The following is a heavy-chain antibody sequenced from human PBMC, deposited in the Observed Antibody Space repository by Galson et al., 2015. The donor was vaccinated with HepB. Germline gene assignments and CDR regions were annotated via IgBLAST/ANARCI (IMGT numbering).Heavy chain of an antibody. CDR3: ARGPSSRAGGSGFFYYYYGMDV. J-gene: IGHJ6*02. V-gene: IGHV4-34*01. D-gene: IGHD3-22*01. CDR2: INHSGST. Sequence: ETLSLTCAVYGGSFRGYYWSWIRQPPGKGLEWIGEINHSGSTNYNPSLKSRVTISVDTSKNQFSLKLSSVTAADTAVYYCARGPSSRAGGSGFFYYYYGMDVWGQGTTVTVSS. CDR1: GGSFRGYY.